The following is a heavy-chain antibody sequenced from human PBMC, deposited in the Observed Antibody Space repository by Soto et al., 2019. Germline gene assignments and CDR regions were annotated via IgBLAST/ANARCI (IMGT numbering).Heavy chain of an antibody. Sequence: GGSLRLSCAASGFTFSSYWMHWVRQAPGKGLEWVSYIGIGSSTTYYADSVKGRFTISRDNAKNSLYLQMNSLRAEDTAVYYCARSSTFYDYWGQGTPVTVSS. CDR2: IGIGSSTT. J-gene: IGHJ4*02. D-gene: IGHD6-6*01. CDR3: ARSSTFYDY. V-gene: IGHV3-48*01. CDR1: GFTFSSYW.